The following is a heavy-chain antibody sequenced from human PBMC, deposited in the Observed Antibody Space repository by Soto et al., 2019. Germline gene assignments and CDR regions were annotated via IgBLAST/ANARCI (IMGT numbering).Heavy chain of an antibody. D-gene: IGHD3-9*01. V-gene: IGHV1-18*01. CDR3: ARGRQLRYFDWLSRVGFDP. CDR2: ISAYNGNT. Sequence: ASVKVSCKASGYTFTSYGISWVRQAPGQGLEWMGWISAYNGNTNYAQKLQGRVTMTTDTSTSTAYMELRSLRSEDTAVYYCARGRQLRYFDWLSRVGFDPWGQGTLVTVSS. CDR1: GYTFTSYG. J-gene: IGHJ5*01.